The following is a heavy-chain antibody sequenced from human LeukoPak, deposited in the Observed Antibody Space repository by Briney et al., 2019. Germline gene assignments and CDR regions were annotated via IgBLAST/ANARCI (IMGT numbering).Heavy chain of an antibody. Sequence: GGSLRLSCAASGFSFSSYAMSWVRQAPGKGLEWVSAISGSGGSTYYADSVKGRFTISRDNSKNTVYLQMNSLRAEDTAVYYCARGGLHYYDSSGFDYWGQGTLVTVSS. J-gene: IGHJ4*02. D-gene: IGHD3-22*01. CDR2: ISGSGGST. CDR1: GFSFSSYA. CDR3: ARGGLHYYDSSGFDY. V-gene: IGHV3-23*01.